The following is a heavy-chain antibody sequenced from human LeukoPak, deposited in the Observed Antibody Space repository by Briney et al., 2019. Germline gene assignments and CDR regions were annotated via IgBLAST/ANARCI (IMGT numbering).Heavy chain of an antibody. D-gene: IGHD6-13*01. CDR2: ISSSSSYI. V-gene: IGHV3-21*01. Sequence: GGSLRLSCAASGFTFRSYSMNWVRQAPGKGLEWVSSISSSSSYIYYADSVKGRFTISRDNAKNSLYLQMNSLRAEDTAVYYCARGTSSSWYYFDYWGQGTLVTVSS. J-gene: IGHJ4*02. CDR3: ARGTSSSWYYFDY. CDR1: GFTFRSYS.